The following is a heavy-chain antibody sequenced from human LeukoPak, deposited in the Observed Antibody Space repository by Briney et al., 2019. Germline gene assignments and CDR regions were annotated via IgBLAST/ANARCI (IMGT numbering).Heavy chain of an antibody. Sequence: PGGSLRLSCAASGFTFSTAWMSWVRQVPGKGLEWVGRIKSKTDDGTTDYAALVIGRFNISRDDSKNTLYLQMNSLKSEDTALYYCTTGGLWYVDYWGQGILASVSS. J-gene: IGHJ4*02. CDR1: GFTFSTAW. D-gene: IGHD6-13*01. CDR3: TTGGLWYVDY. CDR2: IKSKTDDGTT. V-gene: IGHV3-15*01.